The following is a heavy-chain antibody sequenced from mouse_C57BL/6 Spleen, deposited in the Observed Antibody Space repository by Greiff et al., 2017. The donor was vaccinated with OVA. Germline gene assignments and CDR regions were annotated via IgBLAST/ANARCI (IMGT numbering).Heavy chain of an antibody. CDR1: GYAFSSSW. V-gene: IGHV1-82*01. J-gene: IGHJ4*01. CDR3: ARAGSSYVEYAMDY. Sequence: QVQLQQSGPELVKPGASVKISCKASGYAFSSSWMNWVKQRPGKGLEWIGRIYPGDGDTNYNGKFKGKATLTADKSSSTAYMQLSSLTSEDSAVYFCARAGSSYVEYAMDYWGQGTSVTVSS. CDR2: IYPGDGDT. D-gene: IGHD1-1*01.